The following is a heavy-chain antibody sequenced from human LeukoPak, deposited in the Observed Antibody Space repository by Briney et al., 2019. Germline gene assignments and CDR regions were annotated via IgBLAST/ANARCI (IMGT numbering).Heavy chain of an antibody. J-gene: IGHJ4*02. CDR2: ISGSGAST. D-gene: IGHD6-19*01. V-gene: IGHV3-23*01. Sequence: TGGSLRLSCAASGFSFSIYAVSWARQAPGKGLEWVSAISGSGASTYYADSVKGRFAISRDNSKNTLYLQMNSLRDEDTAVYYCAIPSPYSSGWYGGSDHWGQGTLVTVSS. CDR1: GFSFSIYA. CDR3: AIPSPYSSGWYGGSDH.